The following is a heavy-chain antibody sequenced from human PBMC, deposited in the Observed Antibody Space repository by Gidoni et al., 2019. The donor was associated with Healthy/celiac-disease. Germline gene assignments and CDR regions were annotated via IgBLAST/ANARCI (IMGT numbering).Heavy chain of an antibody. Sequence: EVQLLESGGGLVQPGGSLRLSCAASGFTFSSYAMSWVRQAPGKGLEWVSAISGSGGSTYYADSVKGRFTISRDNSKNTLYLQMNSLRAEDTAVYYCAKDFGFGELLDYYYYGMDVWGQGTTVTVSS. D-gene: IGHD3-10*01. CDR2: ISGSGGST. V-gene: IGHV3-23*01. CDR3: AKDFGFGELLDYYYYGMDV. CDR1: GFTFSSYA. J-gene: IGHJ6*02.